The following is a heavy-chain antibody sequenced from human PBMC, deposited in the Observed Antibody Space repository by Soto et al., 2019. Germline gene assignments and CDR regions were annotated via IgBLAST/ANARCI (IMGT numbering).Heavy chain of an antibody. CDR3: PSEVMTTVTTLAS. CDR2: TRDNANSNTT. J-gene: IGHJ4*02. Sequence: GGSLRLSCAASGFIFSDHYMDWVRQAPGKGLEWVARTRDNANSNTTEYSASVQGRITISRDDTTHSLHLQRHSLKTAAMYYYYCPSEVMTTVTTLASGAQGPLVTFS. CDR1: GFIFSDHY. D-gene: IGHD4-17*01. V-gene: IGHV3-72*01.